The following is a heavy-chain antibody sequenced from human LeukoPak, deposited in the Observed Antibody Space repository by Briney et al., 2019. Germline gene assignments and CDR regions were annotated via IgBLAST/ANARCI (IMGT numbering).Heavy chain of an antibody. CDR3: AKGLSAGTDGENSFDY. CDR1: GYTFTSYG. D-gene: IGHD6-13*01. CDR2: ISAYNGNT. Sequence: GASVKVSCKASGYTFTSYGISWVRQAPGQGLEWMGWISAYNGNTSYAQKLQGRVTMTTDTSTSTAYMELRSLRSDDTAVYYCAKGLSAGTDGENSFDYWGQGTLVTVSS. J-gene: IGHJ4*01. V-gene: IGHV1-18*01.